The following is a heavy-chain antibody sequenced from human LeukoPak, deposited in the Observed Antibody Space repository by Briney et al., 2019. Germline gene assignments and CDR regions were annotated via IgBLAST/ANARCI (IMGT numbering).Heavy chain of an antibody. Sequence: SETLSLTCTVSGGSVSSGSYYWSRIRQPPGKGLEWIGYIYYSGSTNYNPSLKSRVTISVDTSKNQFSLKLSSVTAADTAVYYCARGEASFDYWGQGTLVTVSS. CDR3: ARGEASFDY. CDR2: IYYSGST. J-gene: IGHJ4*02. CDR1: GGSVSSGSYY. V-gene: IGHV4-61*01.